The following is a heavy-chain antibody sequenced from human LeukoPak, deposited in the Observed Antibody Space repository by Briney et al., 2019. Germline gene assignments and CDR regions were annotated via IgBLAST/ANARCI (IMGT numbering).Heavy chain of an antibody. CDR1: GGSISSYY. D-gene: IGHD3-3*01. Sequence: SETLSLTCTVSGGSISSYYWSWIRQPAGKGLEWIGRIYTSGSTNYNPSLKSRVTISVDTSKNQFSLKLSSVTAADTAVYYCARGPYFWSGYYSSNWFDPWGQGTLVTVSS. CDR3: ARGPYFWSGYYSSNWFDP. V-gene: IGHV4-4*07. CDR2: IYTSGST. J-gene: IGHJ5*02.